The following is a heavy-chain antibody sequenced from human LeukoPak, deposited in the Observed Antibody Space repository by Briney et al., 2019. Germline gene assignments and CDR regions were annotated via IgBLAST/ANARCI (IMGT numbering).Heavy chain of an antibody. V-gene: IGHV1-69*04. CDR2: IIPIFGIA. D-gene: IGHD3-22*01. CDR1: GGTFSSYA. Sequence: SVKVSCKASGGTFSSYAISWVRQAPGQGLEWMGRIIPIFGIANYAQKLQGRVTITADKSTSTAYMELSSLRSEDTAVYYCASHQGRGYYDSSGYNYWGQGTLVTVSS. CDR3: ASHQGRGYYDSSGYNY. J-gene: IGHJ4*02.